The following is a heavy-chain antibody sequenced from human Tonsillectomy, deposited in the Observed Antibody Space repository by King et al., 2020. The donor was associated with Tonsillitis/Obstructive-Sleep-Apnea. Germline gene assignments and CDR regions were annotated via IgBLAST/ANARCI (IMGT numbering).Heavy chain of an antibody. D-gene: IGHD4-17*01. CDR1: GFSFRSYG. CDR3: ARGFRDYGDYDYFNVMDV. CDR2: ISYDGSDK. Sequence: VQLVESGGGVVQPGRSLRLSCAASGFSFRSYGMHWVRQAPGKGLEWVAVISYDGSDKFYVDSVKGRFTISRDNSKNTLYLEMHSLRAEDTAVYYCARGFRDYGDYDYFNVMDVWGHGTTVTVSS. J-gene: IGHJ6*02. V-gene: IGHV3-30*03.